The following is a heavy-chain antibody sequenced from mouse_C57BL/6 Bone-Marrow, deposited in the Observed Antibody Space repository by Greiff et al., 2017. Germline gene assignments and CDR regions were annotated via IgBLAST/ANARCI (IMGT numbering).Heavy chain of an antibody. CDR2: IYPSDSAT. V-gene: IGHV1-61*01. CDR1: GYTFTSYW. J-gene: IGHJ2*01. Sequence: QVQLQQPGAELVRPGSSVKLSCKASGYTFTSYWMDWVKQRPGQGLEWIGNIYPSDSATHYNQKFKDKATLTVDKSSSTAYMQLSSLTSEDAAVYYCARITPYFDYWGQGTTLTVSS. D-gene: IGHD2-4*01. CDR3: ARITPYFDY.